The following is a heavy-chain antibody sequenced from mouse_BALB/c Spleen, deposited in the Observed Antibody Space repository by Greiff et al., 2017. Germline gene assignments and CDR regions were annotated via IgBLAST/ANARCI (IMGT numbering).Heavy chain of an antibody. CDR1: GFTFSNYW. CDR2: IRLKSNNYAT. D-gene: IGHD2-10*02. J-gene: IGHJ4*01. V-gene: IGHV6-6*02. Sequence: DVQLVESGGGLVQPGGSMKLSCVASGFTFSNYWMNWVRQSPEKGLEWVAEIRLKSNNYATHYAESVKGRFTISRDDSKSSVYLQMNNLRAEDTGIYYCTRQYGKIGYYAMDYWGQGTSVTVSS. CDR3: TRQYGKIGYYAMDY.